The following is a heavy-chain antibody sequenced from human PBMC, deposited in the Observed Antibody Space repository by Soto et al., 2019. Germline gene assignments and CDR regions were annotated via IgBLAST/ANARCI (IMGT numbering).Heavy chain of an antibody. J-gene: IGHJ4*03. V-gene: IGHV5-51*01. CDR1: GYDFTNYW. CDR3: ARFRAPRRQLISMSFHL. CDR2: IYPGDSDI. D-gene: IGHD6-13*01. Sequence: ESLKISCKASGYDFTNYWIAWVRQTPGRGLEWMGTIYPGDSDIRYNPSFRGRVTISADKSITSAFVQWGSLKASDSAIYYCARFRAPRRQLISMSFHLWGLGTLVTVSS.